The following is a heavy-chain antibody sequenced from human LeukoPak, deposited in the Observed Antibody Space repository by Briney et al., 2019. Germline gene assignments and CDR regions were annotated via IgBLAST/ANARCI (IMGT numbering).Heavy chain of an antibody. J-gene: IGHJ4*02. D-gene: IGHD3-3*01. V-gene: IGHV3-23*01. CDR1: GFTFSSYS. Sequence: GGSLRLSCAASGFTFSSYSMNWVRQAPGKGLEWVSAISGSGGSTYYADSVKGRFTISRDNSKNTLYLQMNSLRAEDTAVYYCVPPYDFWSGYPAFHWGQGTLVTVSS. CDR3: VPPYDFWSGYPAFH. CDR2: ISGSGGST.